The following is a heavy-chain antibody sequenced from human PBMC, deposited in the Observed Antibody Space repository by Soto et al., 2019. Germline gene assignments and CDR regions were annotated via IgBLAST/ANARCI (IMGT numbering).Heavy chain of an antibody. Sequence: AAVKVSCKASGYTFTSYGISWVRQAPGQGLEWMGWISAYNGNTNYAQKLQGRVTMTTDTSTSTAYMELRSLRSDDTAVYYCARDSSPYYDSSGYLGWFDPWGQGTLVTVSS. D-gene: IGHD3-22*01. CDR3: ARDSSPYYDSSGYLGWFDP. J-gene: IGHJ5*02. CDR2: ISAYNGNT. CDR1: GYTFTSYG. V-gene: IGHV1-18*01.